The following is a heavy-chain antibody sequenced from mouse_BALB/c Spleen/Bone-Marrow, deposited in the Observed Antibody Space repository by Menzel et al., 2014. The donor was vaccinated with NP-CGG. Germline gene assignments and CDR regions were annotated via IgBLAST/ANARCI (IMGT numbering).Heavy chain of an antibody. CDR1: GYTFTSYY. CDR2: IYPGNVNT. J-gene: IGHJ2*01. V-gene: IGHV1S56*01. Sequence: VKVVESGPELVKPGASVRISCKAAGYTFTSYYIHWVKQRPGQGLEWIGWIYPGNVNTKYNEKFKGKATLTADKSSSTAYFLLSSLTSEDSAAYFCAREANWNFDYWGQGTTLTVSS. CDR3: AREANWNFDY. D-gene: IGHD4-1*01.